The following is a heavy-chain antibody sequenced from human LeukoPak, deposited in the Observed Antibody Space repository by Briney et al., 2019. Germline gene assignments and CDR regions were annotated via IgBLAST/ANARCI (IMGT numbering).Heavy chain of an antibody. D-gene: IGHD6-6*01. CDR3: ARTGIAARRRYYFDY. J-gene: IGHJ4*02. CDR2: IYYSGST. V-gene: IGHV4-39*07. CDR1: GGSISSSSYY. Sequence: PSETLSLTCTVSGGSISSSSYYWGWIRQPPGKGLEWIGSIYYSGSTYYNPSLKSRVTISVDTSKNQFSLKLSSVTAADTAVYYCARTGIAARRRYYFDYWGQGTLVTVSS.